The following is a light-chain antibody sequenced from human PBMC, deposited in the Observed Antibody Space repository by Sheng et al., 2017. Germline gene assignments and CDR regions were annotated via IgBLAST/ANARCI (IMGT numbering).Light chain of an antibody. CDR1: SSDIGGFNF. J-gene: IGLJ1*01. Sequence: QSALTQPASVSGSPGQSVTISCTGTSSDIGGFNFVSWYQQHPGEVPKLMIYHVTNRPSGVSSRFSGSKSGNTASLTISGLQAEDEADYYCSSYTTSDTQVFGTGTKVTVL. V-gene: IGLV2-14*03. CDR3: SSYTTSDTQV. CDR2: HVT.